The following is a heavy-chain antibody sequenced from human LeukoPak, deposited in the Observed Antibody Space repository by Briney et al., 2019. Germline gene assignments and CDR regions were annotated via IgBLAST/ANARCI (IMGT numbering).Heavy chain of an antibody. CDR1: GGTFSSYA. J-gene: IGHJ4*02. V-gene: IGHV1-69*06. Sequence: ASVKVSCKASGGTFSSYAISWVRQAPGQGLEWMGGIIPIFGTANYAQKFQGRVTITADKSTSTAYMELSSLRSEDTAVYYCAKRDTRGSYYFDYWGQGTLVTVSS. CDR3: AKRDTRGSYYFDY. D-gene: IGHD3-10*01. CDR2: IIPIFGTA.